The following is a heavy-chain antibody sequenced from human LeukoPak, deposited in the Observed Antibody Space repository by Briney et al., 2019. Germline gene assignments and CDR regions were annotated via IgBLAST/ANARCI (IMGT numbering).Heavy chain of an antibody. V-gene: IGHV3-53*01. J-gene: IGHJ4*02. CDR2: IYSGGST. Sequence: GGSLRLSCAASKLTLSSNYMSWIRQAPGRGLEWVSFIYSGGSTYYADSVRGRFIISKDNSKNTLYLQMDSLRAEDTAVYYCARRAGSYSHSYDYWGQGTLVTVSS. CDR3: ARRAGSYSHSYDY. CDR1: KLTLSSNY. D-gene: IGHD2-15*01.